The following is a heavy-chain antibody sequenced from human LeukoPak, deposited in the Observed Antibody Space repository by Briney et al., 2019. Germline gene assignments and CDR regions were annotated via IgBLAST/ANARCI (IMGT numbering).Heavy chain of an antibody. D-gene: IGHD2-2*01. V-gene: IGHV4-59*08. CDR3: ARSSTSSVRYNWFDP. J-gene: IGHJ5*02. Sequence: SETLSLTCTVSGGSISSYYWCWIRQPPGKGLEWIGYIYYSGSTNYNPSLKSRVTISVDTSKNQFSLKLSSVTAADTAVYYCARSSTSSVRYNWFDPWGQGTLVTVSS. CDR2: IYYSGST. CDR1: GGSISSYY.